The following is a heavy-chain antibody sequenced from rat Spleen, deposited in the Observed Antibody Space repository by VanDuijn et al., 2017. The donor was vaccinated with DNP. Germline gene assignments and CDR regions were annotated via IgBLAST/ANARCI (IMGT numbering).Heavy chain of an antibody. CDR1: GFTFSDYY. V-gene: IGHV5-25*01. CDR3: ARQGTTVSYFDY. CDR2: ISPSGGST. Sequence: EVQLVESGGGLVQPGRSLKLSCAASGFTFSDYYMAWVRQAPTKGLEWVASISPSGGSTYYRDSVKGRFTISRDNAKSSLYLQMNSLKSEDTATYYCARQGTTVSYFDYWGQGVMVTVSS. J-gene: IGHJ2*01. D-gene: IGHD1-1*01.